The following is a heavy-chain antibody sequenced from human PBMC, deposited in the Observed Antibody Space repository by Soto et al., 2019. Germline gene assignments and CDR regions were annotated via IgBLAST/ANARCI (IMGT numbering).Heavy chain of an antibody. CDR1: GFIFRNYW. J-gene: IGHJ4*02. Sequence: GGSLRLSCAASGFIFRNYWMSWVRQAPGKGLEWVANIRQDGGEKYYVDSVKGRFTISRDNAKNSLYLQMNSLSSEDTAVYYCARPKGIDYGDRPTDSWGQGTLVTVSS. CDR2: IRQDGGEK. CDR3: ARPKGIDYGDRPTDS. D-gene: IGHD4-17*01. V-gene: IGHV3-7*01.